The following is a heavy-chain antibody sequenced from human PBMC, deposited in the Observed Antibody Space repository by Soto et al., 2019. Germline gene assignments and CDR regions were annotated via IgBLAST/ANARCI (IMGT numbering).Heavy chain of an antibody. Sequence: PGGSVRLTCAASGFIFSTYAMSWVRQAPGKGLEWVSGISGSGGTTYYADSVKGRFTISRDNSKNTLNLQMNSLRAEDTAVYYCAKDDYSNSPNYFDYWGQGTLVTVSS. CDR1: GFIFSTYA. V-gene: IGHV3-23*01. CDR3: AKDDYSNSPNYFDY. D-gene: IGHD6-6*01. CDR2: ISGSGGTT. J-gene: IGHJ4*02.